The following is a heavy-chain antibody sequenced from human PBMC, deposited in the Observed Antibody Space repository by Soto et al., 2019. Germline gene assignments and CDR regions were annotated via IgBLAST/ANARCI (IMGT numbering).Heavy chain of an antibody. Sequence: QLQLQESGPGLVKPSETLSLTCTVSGGSISSSNYYWGWIRQPPGKGLEWIGSIYYSGSTYYNPSLKSRVTISVDTSRNQFSLKLTSVTAADTAVFYCARHDGKDCSAGSCAYYRPFDCWGQGTLVTVSS. CDR2: IYYSGST. V-gene: IGHV4-39*01. CDR3: ARHDGKDCSAGSCAYYRPFDC. J-gene: IGHJ4*02. D-gene: IGHD2-15*01. CDR1: GGSISSSNYY.